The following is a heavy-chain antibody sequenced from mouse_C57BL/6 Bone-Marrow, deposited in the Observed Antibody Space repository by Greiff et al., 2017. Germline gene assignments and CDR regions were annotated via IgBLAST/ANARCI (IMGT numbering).Heavy chain of an antibody. CDR2: ISYDGSN. V-gene: IGHV3-6*01. J-gene: IGHJ4*01. CDR1: GYSITSGYY. D-gene: IGHD2-3*01. Sequence: EVKLVESGPGLVKPSQSLSLTCSVTGYSITSGYYWNWIRQFPGNKLEWMGYISYDGSNNYNPSLKNRISITRDTSKNQFFLKLNSVTTEDTATYYCARVGWLGKAMDYWGQGTSVTVSS. CDR3: ARVGWLGKAMDY.